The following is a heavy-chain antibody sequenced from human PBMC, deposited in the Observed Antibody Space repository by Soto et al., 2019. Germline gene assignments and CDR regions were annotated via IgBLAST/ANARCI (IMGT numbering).Heavy chain of an antibody. D-gene: IGHD3-10*01. CDR3: AKGMRGSGSYYIYGLDA. V-gene: IGHV3-23*01. Sequence: EVQLLESGGGLVQPGGSLRLSCAASGFTFTNYVMSWVRQAPGKGLEWVSTISASGGSTYHADSVKGRFTISRDNSKNTLSMQMNSLSDEDTAAYYCAKGMRGSGSYYIYGLDAWGQGTTVTVS. CDR2: ISASGGST. CDR1: GFTFTNYV. J-gene: IGHJ6*02.